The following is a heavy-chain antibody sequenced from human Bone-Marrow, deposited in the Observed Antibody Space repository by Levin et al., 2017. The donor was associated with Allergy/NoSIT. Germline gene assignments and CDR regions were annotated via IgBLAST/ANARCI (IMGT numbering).Heavy chain of an antibody. V-gene: IGHV4-59*01. D-gene: IGHD3-16*02. CDR3: ARVVGLGGYFDL. J-gene: IGHJ2*01. CDR2: IYYSGST. CDR1: GGSISSYY. Sequence: PSETLSLTCTVSGGSISSYYWSWIRQPPGKGLEWIGYIYYSGSTNYNPSLKSRVTISVDTSKNQFSLKLSSVTAADTAVYYCARVVGLGGYFDLWGRGTLVTVSS.